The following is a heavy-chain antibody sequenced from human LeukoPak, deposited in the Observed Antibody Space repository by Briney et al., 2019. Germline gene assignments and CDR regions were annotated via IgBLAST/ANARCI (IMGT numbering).Heavy chain of an antibody. Sequence: PGGSLRLSCAASGFIFSSYSMNWVRQAPGKGLEWVSYISGSSSTIYYADSVKGRFTISRDNAKNSLYLQMNSLKIEDTAVYYCTTDEDWNYARKDVWGQGATVIVSS. CDR3: TTDEDWNYARKDV. J-gene: IGHJ6*02. V-gene: IGHV3-48*01. CDR1: GFIFSSYS. D-gene: IGHD1-7*01. CDR2: ISGSSSTI.